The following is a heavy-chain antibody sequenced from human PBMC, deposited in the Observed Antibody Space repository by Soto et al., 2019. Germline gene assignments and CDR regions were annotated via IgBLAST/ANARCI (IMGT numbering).Heavy chain of an antibody. V-gene: IGHV3-53*04. CDR1: GFTVSSNY. J-gene: IGHJ6*03. D-gene: IGHD5-12*01. CDR3: ARKEDVATISKGNYYYYYYMDV. CDR2: IYSGGST. Sequence: PGGSLRLSCAASGFTVSSNYMSWVRQAPGKGLEWVSVIYSGGSTYYADSVKGRFTISRHNSKNTLYLQMNSLRAEDTAVYYCARKEDVATISKGNYYYYYYMDVWGKGTTVTVSS.